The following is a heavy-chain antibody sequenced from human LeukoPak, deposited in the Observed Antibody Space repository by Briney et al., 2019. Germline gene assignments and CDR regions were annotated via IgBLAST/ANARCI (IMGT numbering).Heavy chain of an antibody. CDR1: GGSFSDYY. Sequence: PSETLSLTCAVYGGSFSDYYWSWIRQPPGKGLEWIGEINHSGSTNYNPSLKSRVTISVDTSKNQFSLNLYSVTAADTAVYHCARRGQAGYLYWGQGTLVTVSS. J-gene: IGHJ4*02. CDR3: ARRGQAGYLY. CDR2: INHSGST. V-gene: IGHV4-34*01. D-gene: IGHD3-16*02.